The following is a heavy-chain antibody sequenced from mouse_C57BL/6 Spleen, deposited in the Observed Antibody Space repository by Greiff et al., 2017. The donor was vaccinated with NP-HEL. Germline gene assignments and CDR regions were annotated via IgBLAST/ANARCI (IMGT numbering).Heavy chain of an antibody. CDR1: GYSFTGYY. J-gene: IGHJ2*01. CDR2: INPSTGGT. Sequence: VRLQQSGPELVKPGASVKISCKASGYSFTGYYMNWVKQSPEKSLEWIGEINPSTGGTTYNQKFKAKATLTVDKSSSTAYMQLKSLTSEDSAVYYCARGDYYGSSTDFDYWGQGTTLTVSS. CDR3: ARGDYYGSSTDFDY. V-gene: IGHV1-42*01. D-gene: IGHD1-1*01.